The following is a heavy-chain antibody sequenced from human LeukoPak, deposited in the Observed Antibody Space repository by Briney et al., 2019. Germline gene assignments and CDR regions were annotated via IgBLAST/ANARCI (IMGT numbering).Heavy chain of an antibody. Sequence: SGTLSLTCAVSGGSISSSNWWSWVRQPPGKGLEWIGEIYHSGSTNYNPSLKSRVTISVDTSKNQFSLKLSSVTAADTAVYYCARLEWIVVVPAAMSSDYYMDVWGKGTTVTVSS. D-gene: IGHD2-2*01. V-gene: IGHV4-4*02. CDR1: GGSISSSNW. CDR3: ARLEWIVVVPAAMSSDYYMDV. CDR2: IYHSGST. J-gene: IGHJ6*03.